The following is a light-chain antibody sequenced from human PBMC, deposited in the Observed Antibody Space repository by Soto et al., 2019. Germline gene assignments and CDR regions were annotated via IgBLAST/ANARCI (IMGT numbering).Light chain of an antibody. V-gene: IGKV3-15*01. Sequence: ERVMTQSPATLSVSPGEKATLSCRASQTVSNNVAWYQQKPGQAPRLLMYSPSTRATGIPARFSGSGSGTEFTLTISSLQSEDFAVYYCTQRSTWPWTSGQGTKVEIK. CDR2: SPS. CDR3: TQRSTWPWT. CDR1: QTVSNN. J-gene: IGKJ1*01.